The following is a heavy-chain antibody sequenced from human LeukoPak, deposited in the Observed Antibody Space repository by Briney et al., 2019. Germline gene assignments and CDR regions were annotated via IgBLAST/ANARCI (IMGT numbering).Heavy chain of an antibody. J-gene: IGHJ4*02. CDR3: ARDLNWGQVDY. D-gene: IGHD7-27*01. CDR2: INGDGSAT. V-gene: IGHV3-74*01. Sequence: GGSLRLSCAASGFTFSGHWMYWLRQAPGKGLAWVSRINGDGSATNYAGSMKGRFTNSRDNARNIVYLQMNSLREDDTAVYYCARDLNWGQVDYWGQGTLVTVSS. CDR1: GFTFSGHW.